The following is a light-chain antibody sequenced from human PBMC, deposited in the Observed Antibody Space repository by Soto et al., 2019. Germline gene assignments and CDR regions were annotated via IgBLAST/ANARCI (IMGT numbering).Light chain of an antibody. Sequence: QSVLTQTASVSGSPGQSITISCTVTSSDIGGYDYVSWYQQHPGKAPKLMIYEVRNRPSGVSNRFSGSKSGNTASLPISGLQAEDEADYYCSSYTTTIRVFVPGTKVTVL. CDR2: EVR. J-gene: IGLJ1*01. V-gene: IGLV2-14*01. CDR1: SSDIGGYDY. CDR3: SSYTTTIRV.